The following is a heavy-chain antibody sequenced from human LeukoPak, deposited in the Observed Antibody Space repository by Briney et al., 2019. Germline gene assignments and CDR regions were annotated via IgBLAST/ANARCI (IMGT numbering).Heavy chain of an antibody. J-gene: IGHJ4*02. CDR2: MNPDGTTV. D-gene: IGHD3-10*01. CDR1: GFTFTTSY. CDR3: ARDPAFGAIDY. V-gene: IGHV3-7*01. Sequence: GESLRLSCPTSGFTFTTSYMVWVRQAPGKGLEWVAGMNPDGTTVYYVDSVKGRFTVSRDNAKNSLYLQMNNLRVEDTAVYYCARDPAFGAIDYWGQGTLVTV.